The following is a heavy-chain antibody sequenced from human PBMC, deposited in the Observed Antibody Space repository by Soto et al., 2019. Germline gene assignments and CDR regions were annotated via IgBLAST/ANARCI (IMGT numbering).Heavy chain of an antibody. D-gene: IGHD2-21*01. V-gene: IGHV1-8*01. J-gene: IGHJ6*03. CDR1: GYTFTSYD. CDR2: MNPNSGKT. Sequence: QVQLVQSWAEVKKPGASVKVSCKASGYTFTSYDINWVRQATGQGLEWMGWMNPNSGKTGYAQKFQGRVTMTRNTSISTAYMELSSLRSEDTVVYYCARCNSIDTDLYYYYYYMDVWGKGTTVTVSS. CDR3: ARCNSIDTDLYYYYYYMDV.